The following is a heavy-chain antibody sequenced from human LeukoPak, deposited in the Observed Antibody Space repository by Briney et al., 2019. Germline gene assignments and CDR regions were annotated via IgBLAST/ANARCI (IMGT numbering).Heavy chain of an antibody. Sequence: GGSLRLSCAASGFTFSSYWMSWVRQAPGKGLEWVANIKQDESEKYYVDSVKGRFTISRDNAKNSLYLQMSNLRAEDTAVYFCARGGGLDVWGQGATVTVSS. CDR2: IKQDESEK. CDR1: GFTFSSYW. CDR3: ARGGGLDV. D-gene: IGHD3-16*01. J-gene: IGHJ6*02. V-gene: IGHV3-7*03.